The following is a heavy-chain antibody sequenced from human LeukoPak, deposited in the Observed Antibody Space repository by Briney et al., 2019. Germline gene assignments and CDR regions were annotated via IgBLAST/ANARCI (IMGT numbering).Heavy chain of an antibody. CDR1: GYTFTSYD. CDR2: MNPNSGNT. CDR3: ARASPYDFWSGYTYYYYYYMDV. D-gene: IGHD3-3*01. J-gene: IGHJ6*03. Sequence: ASVKVSCKASGYTFTSYDINWVRQATGQGLEWMGWMNPNSGNTGYAQKFQGRVTITRNTSISTAYMELSSLRSEDTAVYYCARASPYDFWSGYTYYYYYYMDVWGKGTTVTVSS. V-gene: IGHV1-8*03.